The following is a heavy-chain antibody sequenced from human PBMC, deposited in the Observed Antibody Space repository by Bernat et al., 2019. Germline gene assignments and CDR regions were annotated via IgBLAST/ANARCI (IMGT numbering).Heavy chain of an antibody. J-gene: IGHJ4*02. CDR3: AREGLLWLAYYCDY. D-gene: IGHD3-10*01. Sequence: EVQLVESGGGLVQPGGSLRLSCAASGFTFSSYWMSWVRQAPGKGLEWVANIKQDGSEKYYVDSVKGRFTISRDNAKNSLYLQMNSLRAEDTAVYYCAREGLLWLAYYCDYWGQGTLVTVSS. V-gene: IGHV3-7*03. CDR2: IKQDGSEK. CDR1: GFTFSSYW.